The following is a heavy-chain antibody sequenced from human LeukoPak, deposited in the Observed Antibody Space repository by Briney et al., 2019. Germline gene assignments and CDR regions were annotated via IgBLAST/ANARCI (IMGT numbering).Heavy chain of an antibody. CDR1: GIIMTKYW. V-gene: IGHV3-7*01. J-gene: IGHJ4*02. D-gene: IGHD3-3*01. Sequence: SGGSLRLSCAASGIIMTKYWMTWVRQVPGKGLEWVATIKQDGSEKYYVDSVKGRFTISRDNAKSSLSLQMNSLRVDDTAVYYCARDASALHWGQGARVTVSS. CDR3: ARDASALH. CDR2: IKQDGSEK.